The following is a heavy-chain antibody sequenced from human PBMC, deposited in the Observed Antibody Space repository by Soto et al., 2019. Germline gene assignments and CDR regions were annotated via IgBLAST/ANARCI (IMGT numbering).Heavy chain of an antibody. CDR1: VYSIRTGYY. Sequence: ESLSLTGAVSVYSIRTGYYWACIRQPPGKGLEYIGSIYHSGGTFYNPALKSRVTMSVDTSKKEFSLRLTAVTAADTAVYYCAGTDSYTSGLDYWGQGTVVTVSS. J-gene: IGHJ4*02. V-gene: IGHV4-38-2*01. CDR2: IYHSGGT. D-gene: IGHD6-19*01. CDR3: AGTDSYTSGLDY.